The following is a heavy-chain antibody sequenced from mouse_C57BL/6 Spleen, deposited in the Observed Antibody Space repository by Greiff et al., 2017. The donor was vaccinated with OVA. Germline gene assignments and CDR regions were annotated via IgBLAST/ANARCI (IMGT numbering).Heavy chain of an antibody. CDR2: IYPYNGVS. CDR3: ARSGSSWDYYAMDY. V-gene: IGHV1-31*01. D-gene: IGHD1-1*01. Sequence: EVHLVESGPELVKPGASVKISCKASGYSFTGYYMHWVKQSHGNILDWIGYIYPYNGVSSYNQKFKGKATLTVDKSSSTAYMELRSLTSEDSAVYYCARSGSSWDYYAMDYWGQGTSVTVSS. J-gene: IGHJ4*01. CDR1: GYSFTGYY.